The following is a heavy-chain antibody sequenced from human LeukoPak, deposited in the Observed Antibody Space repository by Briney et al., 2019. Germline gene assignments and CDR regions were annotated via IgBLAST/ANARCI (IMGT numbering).Heavy chain of an antibody. J-gene: IGHJ3*02. CDR3: ARDSRYCISSNCRGDAFDI. D-gene: IGHD2-2*01. CDR1: GSTFTNHW. V-gene: IGHV3-7*01. Sequence: GRCLRLSRVASGSTFTNHWMTSVRHAPGKGLEWVAKIKEDGSEKYYVDSVKGRFAIYRENAKNSLYLKMNSLRVEDTAVYYCARDSRYCISSNCRGDAFDIWAQGIMVTVSS. CDR2: IKEDGSEK.